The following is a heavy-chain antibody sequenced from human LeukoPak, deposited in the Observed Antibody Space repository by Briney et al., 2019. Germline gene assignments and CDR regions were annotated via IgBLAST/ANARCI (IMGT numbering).Heavy chain of an antibody. CDR2: IHPSVST. CDR3: ARGSFRITFGGVQHRWFDP. V-gene: IGHV4-34*01. CDR1: GGSFSGYY. D-gene: IGHD3-16*01. J-gene: IGHJ5*02. Sequence: SETLSLTCAVYGGSFSGYYWSWIRQPPGKGLEWVGEIHPSVSTNYNPSLKSRVTISEDTSQNQFSLKLGAVTAADTAVYYCARGSFRITFGGVQHRWFDPWCQGTVVTVSS.